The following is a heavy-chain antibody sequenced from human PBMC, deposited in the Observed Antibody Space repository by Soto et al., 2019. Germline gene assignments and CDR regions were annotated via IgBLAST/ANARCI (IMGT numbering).Heavy chain of an antibody. V-gene: IGHV3-23*01. Sequence: GALRLSCTASGFTFSSFFMNWVRQSPGKGPEWASGIDTSGGVTKYAGSVKGRFTISRDNSKNTLYLQMNSLRAEDTALYYCTKDKRWYGMDVWGQGTTVTVSS. CDR1: GFTFSSFF. D-gene: IGHD6-13*01. CDR2: IDTSGGVT. J-gene: IGHJ6*02. CDR3: TKDKRWYGMDV.